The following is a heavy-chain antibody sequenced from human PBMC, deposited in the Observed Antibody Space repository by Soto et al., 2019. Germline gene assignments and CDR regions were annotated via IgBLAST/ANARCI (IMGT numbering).Heavy chain of an antibody. V-gene: IGHV1-69*06. D-gene: IGHD4-17*01. CDR3: AREVGYGDFSAALLD. CDR1: GVTFSSHS. Sequence: PSLKVSCKASGVTFSSHSINWVRQAPGQGLEWMGGIVTLFGTANYAQNFQGRVTITADKSTSTVYMDLSSLRSDDTAVYYCAREVGYGDFSAALLDWGQGTLVTVYS. J-gene: IGHJ4*02. CDR2: IVTLFGTA.